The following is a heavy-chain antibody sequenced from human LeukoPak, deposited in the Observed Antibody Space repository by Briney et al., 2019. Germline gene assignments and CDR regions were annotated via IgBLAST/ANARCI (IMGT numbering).Heavy chain of an antibody. D-gene: IGHD1-26*01. CDR1: GFTFRNYG. CDR3: ARYSGIIKTFDY. V-gene: IGHV3-30*03. CDR2: ISHDGSKK. J-gene: IGHJ4*02. Sequence: GGSLRLSCAASGFTFRNYGMHWVRQAPGKGLEWVALISHDGSKKYFADSVKGRFTVSRDNSKNTLYLQLNSLGAEDTAMYYCARYSGIIKTFDYWGQGTLVTVSS.